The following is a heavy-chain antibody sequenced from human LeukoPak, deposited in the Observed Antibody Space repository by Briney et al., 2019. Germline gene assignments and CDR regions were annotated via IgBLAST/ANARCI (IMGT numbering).Heavy chain of an antibody. CDR2: IRNDGRNK. CDR3: ARDQGGGTSY. Sequence: PGGSLRLSCAASIFRFSSYGMHWVRQAPGKGLEWVAFIRNDGRNKYYADSVKGRFTISRDNSKNTFYLQMNSLRADDTAKYYCARDQGGGTSYWGQGTLVTVSS. J-gene: IGHJ4*02. D-gene: IGHD2-15*01. V-gene: IGHV3-30*02. CDR1: IFRFSSYG.